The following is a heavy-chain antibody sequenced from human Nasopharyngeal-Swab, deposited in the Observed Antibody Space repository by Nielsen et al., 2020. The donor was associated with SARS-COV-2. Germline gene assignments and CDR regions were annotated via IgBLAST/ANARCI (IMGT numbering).Heavy chain of an antibody. CDR2: ITGSGGGT. CDR1: GFTFSQYA. CDR3: AKMEVVRGVYFDY. V-gene: IGHV3-23*01. Sequence: GESLKISCAASGFTFSQYAMSLGRPAPGKGLEWGSAITGSGGGTYYADSVKGRFTISRDNSKNTLYLQMNSLRAEDTAVYYCAKMEVVRGVYFDYWGQGTLVTVSS. J-gene: IGHJ4*02. D-gene: IGHD3-10*01.